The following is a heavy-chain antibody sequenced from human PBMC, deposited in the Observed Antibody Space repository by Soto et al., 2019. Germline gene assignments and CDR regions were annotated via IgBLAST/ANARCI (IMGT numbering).Heavy chain of an antibody. CDR3: AMLTGICNPLAD. V-gene: IGHV1-69*02. D-gene: IGHD2-15*01. CDR1: CGTTSRYT. CDR2: IVPIINKV. J-gene: IGHJ4*02. Sequence: QGQLVQPGAAVEKPRSSVKVSCKASCGTTSRYTISWVRKAPGQGVQWMGNIVPIINKVDYAQKSQGRVTINADKSTRTVYMELGSLRSEYTAVYFCAMLTGICNPLADRGPGTLVCVSS.